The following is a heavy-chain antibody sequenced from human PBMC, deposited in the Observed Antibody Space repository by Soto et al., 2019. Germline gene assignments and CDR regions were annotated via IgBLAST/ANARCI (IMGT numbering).Heavy chain of an antibody. J-gene: IGHJ4*02. Sequence: QITLKESGPMLVRPTQTLTLTCTFSGFSLSTSGVAVAWIRQPPGEALEWLALIYWDDARRYNSSLKSRITITRDTSKDQVVLTMTNMDPMDTATYFCAHSQRGPRDFWGPGILVTVSS. CDR2: IYWDDAR. V-gene: IGHV2-5*02. CDR3: AHSQRGPRDF. CDR1: GFSLSTSGVA. D-gene: IGHD3-10*01.